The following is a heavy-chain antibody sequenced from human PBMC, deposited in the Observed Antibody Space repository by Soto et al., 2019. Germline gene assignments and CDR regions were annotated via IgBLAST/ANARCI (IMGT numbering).Heavy chain of an antibody. D-gene: IGHD5-12*01. Sequence: QVQLVESGGGVDQPGGSLRLSCDTSGFAVSSSVMHWVRQAPGKGLEWVAVFWTDGTTKYYADSVKGRFTISRDYSKNTLYLEMNSLRPEDTALYYCAKVKRPPPPYSAYEPFDSWGQGTLASVST. V-gene: IGHV3-33*08. CDR2: FWTDGTTK. J-gene: IGHJ4*02. CDR3: AKVKRPPPPYSAYEPFDS. CDR1: GFAVSSSV.